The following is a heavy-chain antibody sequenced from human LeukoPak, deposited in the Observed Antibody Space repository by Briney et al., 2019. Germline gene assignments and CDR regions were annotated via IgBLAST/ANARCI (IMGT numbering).Heavy chain of an antibody. V-gene: IGHV3-23*01. CDR2: ISGSGGST. D-gene: IGHD4-11*01. J-gene: IGHJ5*02. CDR1: GITLSNYG. CDR3: VRGQARDTTPAGWGSHLDR. Sequence: GGSLRLSCAVSGITLSNYGMSWVRQAPGKGLEWVAGISGSGGSTNYADSVKGRFTISRDDAKSILYLQMNSLRPEDTAFYLCVRGQARDTTPAGWGSHLDRWGLGTLVTVSS.